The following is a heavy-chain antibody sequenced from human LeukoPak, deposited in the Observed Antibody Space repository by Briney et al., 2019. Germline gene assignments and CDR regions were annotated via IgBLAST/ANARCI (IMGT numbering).Heavy chain of an antibody. CDR3: ARGPLLAPFDY. J-gene: IGHJ4*02. CDR2: FYYSGST. CDR1: GGSISSGGFY. V-gene: IGHV4-30-4*01. D-gene: IGHD3-10*01. Sequence: SQTLSLTCTVSGGSISSGGFYWTWIRQPPGKGLEWIGFFYYSGSTYYNPSLKSRVTISVDTSKNQFSLKLSSVTAADTAVYYCARGPLLAPFDYWGQGTLVTVSS.